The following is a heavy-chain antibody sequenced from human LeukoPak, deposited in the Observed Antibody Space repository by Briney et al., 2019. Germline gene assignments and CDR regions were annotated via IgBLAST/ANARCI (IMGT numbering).Heavy chain of an antibody. J-gene: IGHJ6*02. D-gene: IGHD5-18*01. Sequence: PGRSLRLSCAASGFTLSSYGMHWVRQAPGKGLEWVAVISYDGSNKYYADSVKGRFTISRDNSKNTLYLQMNSLRAEDTAVYYCAKEGGYSYGPLDYYYGMDVWGQGTTVTVSS. CDR2: ISYDGSNK. CDR1: GFTLSSYG. V-gene: IGHV3-30*18. CDR3: AKEGGYSYGPLDYYYGMDV.